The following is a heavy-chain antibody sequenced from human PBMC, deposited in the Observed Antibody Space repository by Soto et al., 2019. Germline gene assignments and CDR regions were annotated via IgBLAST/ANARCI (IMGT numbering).Heavy chain of an antibody. Sequence: GGSLRLSCAASGFTFSTHAMSWVRQAPGKGLEWVSSISSGGTTTFYAASVEGRFTISRDKSKNTLYLQMNSLRADDTAVYYCAREGGSIGGWFGRKFDSWGQGTQVTVS. D-gene: IGHD6-19*01. V-gene: IGHV3-23*01. CDR2: ISSGGTTT. CDR3: AREGGSIGGWFGRKFDS. CDR1: GFTFSTHA. J-gene: IGHJ4*02.